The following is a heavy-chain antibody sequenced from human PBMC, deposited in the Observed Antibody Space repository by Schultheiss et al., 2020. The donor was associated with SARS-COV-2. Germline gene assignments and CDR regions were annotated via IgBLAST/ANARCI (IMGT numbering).Heavy chain of an antibody. CDR2: IYYSGST. Sequence: SETLSLTCTVSGGSISSYYWSWIRQPPGKGLEWIGYIYYSGSTNYNPSLKSRVTISVDTSKSQFSLKLSYVTAADTAVYYCARGEVITMIVVAYFDYWGQGTLVTVSS. V-gene: IGHV4-59*01. CDR3: ARGEVITMIVVAYFDY. D-gene: IGHD3-22*01. CDR1: GGSISSYY. J-gene: IGHJ4*02.